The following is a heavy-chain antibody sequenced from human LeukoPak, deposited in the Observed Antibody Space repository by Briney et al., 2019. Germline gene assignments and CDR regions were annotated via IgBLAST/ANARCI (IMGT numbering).Heavy chain of an antibody. CDR3: SAGYSSGLPFDY. D-gene: IGHD6-19*01. CDR2: ISAYNGNT. Sequence: ASVKVSCKASGYTFTSYGISWVRQAPGQGLEWMGWISAYNGNTNYAQKLQGRVTMTTDTSTSTAYMELRSLRSDDTAVYYGSAGYSSGLPFDYWGQGTLVTVSS. J-gene: IGHJ4*02. CDR1: GYTFTSYG. V-gene: IGHV1-18*04.